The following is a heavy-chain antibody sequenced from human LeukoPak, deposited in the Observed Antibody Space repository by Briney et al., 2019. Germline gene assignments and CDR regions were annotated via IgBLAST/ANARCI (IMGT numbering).Heavy chain of an antibody. CDR2: ISGSGGST. Sequence: LSLTCTVSGGSISSGGYYWSWIRQAPGKGLEWVSAISGSGGSTYYADSVKGRFTISRDNSKNTLYLQMNSLRAEDTAVYYCAKEVASSGRDAFDIWGQGTMVTVSS. CDR1: GGSISSGGYY. CDR3: AKEVASSGRDAFDI. V-gene: IGHV3-23*01. D-gene: IGHD3-22*01. J-gene: IGHJ3*02.